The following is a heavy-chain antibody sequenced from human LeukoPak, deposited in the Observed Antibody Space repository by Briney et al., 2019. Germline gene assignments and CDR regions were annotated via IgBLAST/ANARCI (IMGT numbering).Heavy chain of an antibody. J-gene: IGHJ6*02. CDR3: VYGSGNSYYYYGMDV. V-gene: IGHV3-23*01. CDR2: ISGSGGHT. D-gene: IGHD3-10*01. Sequence: GGSLRLSCAASGFTFSNYVMTWVRQGPGKGLEWVSTISGSGGHTYYADSVKGRFTISRDNSEDTLYLQMDSLRAEDTAIYYCVYGSGNSYYYYGMDVRGQGTTVTVS. CDR1: GFTFSNYV.